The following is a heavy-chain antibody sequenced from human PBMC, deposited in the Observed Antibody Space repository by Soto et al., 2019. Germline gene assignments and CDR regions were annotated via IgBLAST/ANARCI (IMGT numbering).Heavy chain of an antibody. D-gene: IGHD1-26*01. V-gene: IGHV4-38-2*01. CDR2: IYHSGST. CDR1: GYSISSGYY. J-gene: IGHJ4*02. Sequence: SETLSLTCAVSGYSISSGYYWGWIRQPPGKGLEWVGIIYHSGSTYYNPSLKSRVTISVETSKNQFSLKLSSVTAADTAVYYCASGTNYLGYWGQGTLVTVSS. CDR3: ASGTNYLGY.